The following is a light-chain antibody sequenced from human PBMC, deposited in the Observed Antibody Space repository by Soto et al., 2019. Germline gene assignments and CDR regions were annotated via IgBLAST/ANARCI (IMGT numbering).Light chain of an antibody. CDR3: CSYSGVPTVM. CDR1: TSNVGGFNL. J-gene: IGLJ3*02. Sequence: QSALTQPASVSGFVGQSINISCTGTTSNVGGFNLVSWYQQHRGKAPKVILYEVSRRPSGISDRFSGSKAGNTASLKTSGLRAEAEHDQFRCSYSGVPTVMFGGEPKLTVI. V-gene: IGLV2-23*02. CDR2: EVS.